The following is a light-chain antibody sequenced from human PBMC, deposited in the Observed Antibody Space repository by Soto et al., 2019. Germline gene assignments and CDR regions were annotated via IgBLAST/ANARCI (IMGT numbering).Light chain of an antibody. J-gene: IGLJ2*01. CDR2: NTT. CDR3: ALYVGSGTVV. CDR1: SGSVSTSYY. V-gene: IGLV8-61*01. Sequence: QAVVTQEPSFSVSPGGTGLLTCGLTSGSVSTSYYPSWYQQSPGLAPRTLIYNTTTRSSGVPDRFSGSILGNNAALTITGAQSDDESDYLCALYVGSGTVVFGGGTKVTVL.